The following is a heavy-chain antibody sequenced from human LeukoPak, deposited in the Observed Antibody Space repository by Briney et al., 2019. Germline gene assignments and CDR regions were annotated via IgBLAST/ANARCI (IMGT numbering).Heavy chain of an antibody. J-gene: IGHJ2*01. V-gene: IGHV4-59*08. CDR2: IYHTGIT. D-gene: IGHD6-25*01. CDR3: ARQGGGFWYFDL. CDR1: GGSMSSHY. Sequence: SETLSVTCTVSGGSMSSHYWSWIRQPPGKGLEWIGYIYHTGITNHNPSLKSRVTISVDTSKNQFSLKLSSVTAADTAVYYCARQGGGFWYFDLWGRGTLVTVSS.